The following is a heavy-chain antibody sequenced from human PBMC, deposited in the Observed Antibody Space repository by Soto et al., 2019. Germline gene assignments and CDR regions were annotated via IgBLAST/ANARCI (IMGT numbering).Heavy chain of an antibody. Sequence: EVQLVESGGGLVQPGGSLRLSCAASGFTFSSYSMNWVRQAPGKGLEWVSYISSSSSTIYYADSVKGRFTISRDNAKNSLYLQMNSLRAEDTAVYYCARDLCSSTSCYSGFDYWGQGTLVTVSS. D-gene: IGHD2-2*01. CDR1: GFTFSSYS. CDR2: ISSSSSTI. V-gene: IGHV3-48*01. CDR3: ARDLCSSTSCYSGFDY. J-gene: IGHJ4*02.